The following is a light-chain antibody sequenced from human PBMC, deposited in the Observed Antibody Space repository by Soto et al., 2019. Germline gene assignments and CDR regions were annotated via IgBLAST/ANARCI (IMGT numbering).Light chain of an antibody. CDR3: QQYNSYPIT. J-gene: IGKJ5*01. V-gene: IGKV1-5*03. CDR1: QSISSW. CDR2: KAS. Sequence: DTQMTQSPSTLSASVGDRVTITCRASQSISSWLAWYQQKPGKAPKSLIYKASSLESGVPSRFSGGGSGTEFTLTISSLQPDDCATYYCQQYNSYPITFGQGTRLEIK.